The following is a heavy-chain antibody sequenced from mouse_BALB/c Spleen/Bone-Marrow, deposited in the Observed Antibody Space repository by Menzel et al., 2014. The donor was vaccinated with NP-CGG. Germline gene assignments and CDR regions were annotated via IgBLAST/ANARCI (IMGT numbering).Heavy chain of an antibody. CDR2: INPSDGRT. D-gene: IGHD2-14*01. CDR1: GYTFTSYW. V-gene: IGHV1S81*02. CDR3: ARDYGYDAVFPWFVY. J-gene: IGHJ3*01. Sequence: QVQLKESGAELVKPGASVKLSCKASGYTFTSYWMHWVKQRPGQGLEWIGEINPSDGRTNYNEKFKNKATLTVDKSSSTAYMQLSSLTSEDSAVYYCARDYGYDAVFPWFVYWGQGTLVTVSA.